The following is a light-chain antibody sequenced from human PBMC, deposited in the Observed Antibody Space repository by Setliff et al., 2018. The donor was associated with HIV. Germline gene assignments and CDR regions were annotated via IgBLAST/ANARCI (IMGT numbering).Light chain of an antibody. CDR2: DVS. CDR3: SSYTSSSTYV. Sequence: QSALTQPASVSGSPGQSITISCTGTSSDVGGYNYVSWYQRHPGKAPKLMIYDVSKRPSGVSNRFSGSKSGNTASLTISGLQAGDEADYYCSSYTSSSTYVFGTGTKVTVL. J-gene: IGLJ1*01. CDR1: SSDVGGYNY. V-gene: IGLV2-14*01.